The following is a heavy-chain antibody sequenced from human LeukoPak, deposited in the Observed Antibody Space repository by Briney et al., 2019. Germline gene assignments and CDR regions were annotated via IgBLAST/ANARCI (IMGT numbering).Heavy chain of an antibody. CDR1: GFTFDDYA. J-gene: IGHJ4*02. CDR2: ISGSGGST. CDR3: AKDRSYYDY. Sequence: GGSLRLSCAASGFTFDDYAMHWVRQAPGKGLEWVSAISGSGGSTYYADSARVRFTFSRDNSKNTLNLQLNSMRAKATAEYDCAKDRSYYDYWGKGTLVTVSS. V-gene: IGHV3-23*01.